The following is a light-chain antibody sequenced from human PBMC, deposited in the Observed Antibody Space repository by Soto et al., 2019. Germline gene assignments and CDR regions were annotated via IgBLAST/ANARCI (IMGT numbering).Light chain of an antibody. CDR3: TSYTSTSTYV. CDR2: DVT. CDR1: RSDVGAYNY. J-gene: IGLJ1*01. V-gene: IGLV2-14*01. Sequence: QSALTQPASVSGPPGQSITISCTGTRSDVGAYNYVSWDQHHPGKAPRLVIYDVTNRPSGISDRFSGSKSGNTASLTISGLLAEEEADYYCTSYTSTSTYVFGTGTKRTVL.